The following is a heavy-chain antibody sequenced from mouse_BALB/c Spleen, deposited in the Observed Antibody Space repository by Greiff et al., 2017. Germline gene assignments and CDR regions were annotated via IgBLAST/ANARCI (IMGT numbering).Heavy chain of an antibody. V-gene: IGHV5-9-4*01. J-gene: IGHJ4*01. CDR3: ARDEGNDFAMDY. D-gene: IGHD2-1*01. Sequence: EVQLQESGGGLVKPGGSLKLSCAASGFTFSSYAMSWVRQSPEKRLEWVAEISSGGSYTYYPDTVTGRFTISRDNAKNTLYLEMSSLRSEDTAMYYCARDEGNDFAMDYWGQGTSVTVSS. CDR1: GFTFSSYA. CDR2: ISSGGSYT.